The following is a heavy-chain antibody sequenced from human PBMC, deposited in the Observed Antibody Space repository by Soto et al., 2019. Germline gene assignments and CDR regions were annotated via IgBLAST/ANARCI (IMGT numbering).Heavy chain of an antibody. J-gene: IGHJ4*02. CDR1: GYTFTSYV. CDR2: IRAYNGNT. Sequence: QVQLVQSGTEVKKPGASVKVSCKASGYTFTSYVISWVRQAPGQGLEWMGWIRAYNGNTNHAQKLQGRVTMTADTSRSTAYMEPRSRRSDDTAVYNCERDAPPADYWGQGTLVTVSS. V-gene: IGHV1-18*01. CDR3: ERDAPPADY.